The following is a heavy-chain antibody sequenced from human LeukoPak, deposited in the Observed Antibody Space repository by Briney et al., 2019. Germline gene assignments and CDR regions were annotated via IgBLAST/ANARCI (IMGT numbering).Heavy chain of an antibody. Sequence: ASVKVSCKASGYTFTSYGISWVRQAPGQGLEWMGWISAYNGNTNYAQKLQGRVTMTTDTSTSTAYMELRSLRSDDTAVYYCARVLGGYYDSSGYAAFDYWGQGTLVTVSS. V-gene: IGHV1-18*01. J-gene: IGHJ4*02. D-gene: IGHD3-22*01. CDR1: GYTFTSYG. CDR3: ARVLGGYYDSSGYAAFDY. CDR2: ISAYNGNT.